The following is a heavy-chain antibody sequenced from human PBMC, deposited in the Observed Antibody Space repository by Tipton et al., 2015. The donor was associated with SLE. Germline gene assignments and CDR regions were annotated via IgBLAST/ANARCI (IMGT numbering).Heavy chain of an antibody. V-gene: IGHV1-46*01. J-gene: IGHJ4*02. CDR3: ASIELGWYNFY. Sequence: QSGPEVKKPGASVKVSCKASGYTFTSYYMHWVRQAPGQGLEWMGIINPSGGSTSYAQKFQGRVTMTRDTSTSTAYMELSSLRSEDTAVYYCASIELGWYNFYWGQGTLVTVSS. CDR2: INPSGGST. CDR1: GYTFTSYY. D-gene: IGHD6-19*01.